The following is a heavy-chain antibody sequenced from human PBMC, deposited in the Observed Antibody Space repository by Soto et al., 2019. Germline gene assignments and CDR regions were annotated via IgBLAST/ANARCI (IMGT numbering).Heavy chain of an antibody. CDR3: ARAIGWFGELLGGYYFDY. V-gene: IGHV4-59*12. CDR2: IYHSGST. J-gene: IGHJ4*02. Sequence: SETLSLTCTVSGGSMISYYWSWIRQPPGKGQEWIGEIYHSGSTYYNPSLKSRVAISVDRSKNQFSLKLSSVTAADTAVYYCARAIGWFGELLGGYYFDYWGQGTLVTVSS. CDR1: GGSMISYY. D-gene: IGHD3-10*01.